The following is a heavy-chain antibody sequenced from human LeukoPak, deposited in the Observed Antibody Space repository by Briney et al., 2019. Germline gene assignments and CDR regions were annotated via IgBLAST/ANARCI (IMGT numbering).Heavy chain of an antibody. Sequence: ASVKVSCKATGYSFTSYGTSWVRQAPGQGLEWMGWIRTYNGDTNYVQKFQDRVTMTTDTSTSTVFMELKSLRSDDTAVYYCAGDRYHLLFRVWGQGTLVTVSS. J-gene: IGHJ4*02. CDR1: GYSFTSYG. V-gene: IGHV1-18*01. CDR3: AGDRYHLLFRV. CDR2: IRTYNGDT. D-gene: IGHD2-2*01.